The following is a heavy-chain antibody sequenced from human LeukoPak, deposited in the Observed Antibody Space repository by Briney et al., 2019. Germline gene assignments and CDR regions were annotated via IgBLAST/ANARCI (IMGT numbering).Heavy chain of an antibody. J-gene: IGHJ4*02. D-gene: IGHD6-19*01. Sequence: PGGSLRLSCADSGFTFSSYEMNWVRQAPGKGLEWVSYISSSGSTIYYADSVKGRFTISRDNAKNSLYLQMNSLRAEDTAVYYCARSGYSSGWYNYFDYWGQGTLVTVSS. CDR1: GFTFSSYE. CDR3: ARSGYSSGWYNYFDY. CDR2: ISSSGSTI. V-gene: IGHV3-48*03.